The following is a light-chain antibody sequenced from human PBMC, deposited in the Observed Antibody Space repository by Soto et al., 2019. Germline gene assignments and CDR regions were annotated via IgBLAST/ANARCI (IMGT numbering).Light chain of an antibody. CDR1: QDISNY. CDR3: QKYSTATIT. Sequence: DIQMTQSPSSLSASVGDRVTITCRASQDISNYLAWYLQKPGKVPNLLIYSASTLHSGFPSRFSGSGSGTDFTLTISSLQPEDVATYYCQKYSTATITFGQGTRLEIK. J-gene: IGKJ5*01. CDR2: SAS. V-gene: IGKV1-27*01.